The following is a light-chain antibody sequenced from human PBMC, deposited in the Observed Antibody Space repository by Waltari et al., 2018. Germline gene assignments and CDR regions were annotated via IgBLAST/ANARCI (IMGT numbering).Light chain of an antibody. J-gene: IGLJ3*02. CDR1: GSNIGAGYD. Sequence: QSVLTQPPSVSGAPGQKVTISCTGRGSNIGAGYDVHWYQQLPRAAPKLLIYGTSSRALGVPDRVFGSTAGTSASLAITGLQAEDEADYYCQSYDTTLSVVFGGGTKLTVL. CDR3: QSYDTTLSVV. CDR2: GTS. V-gene: IGLV1-40*01.